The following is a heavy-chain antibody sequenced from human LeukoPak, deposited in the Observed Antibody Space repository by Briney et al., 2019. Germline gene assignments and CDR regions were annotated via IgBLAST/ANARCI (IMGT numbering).Heavy chain of an antibody. Sequence: PGGSLRLSCAASEFRFGSYAMSWVRQAPRKGPEWVANIHQDGVDKDYVDSVAGRFTISRDNAKNSVYLEMSNLRVEDTAVYYCARDSTGWQANAYDVWGQGTMVTVSS. V-gene: IGHV3-7*01. CDR2: IHQDGVDK. J-gene: IGHJ3*01. CDR1: EFRFGSYA. CDR3: ARDSTGWQANAYDV. D-gene: IGHD2-8*02.